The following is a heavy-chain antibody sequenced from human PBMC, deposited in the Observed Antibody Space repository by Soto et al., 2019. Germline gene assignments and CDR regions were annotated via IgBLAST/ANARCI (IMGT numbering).Heavy chain of an antibody. D-gene: IGHD3-3*02. J-gene: IGHJ6*02. Sequence: PSETLSLTCAVYGGSFSGYYWIWIRQAPGKGLEWIGEINHSGGTNSNSSLKSRVTISVDTSKSQFSLVLYSVTAAETSVYYCARARQYHHFWGGYPNEGPPVRSVWGQRPTVSVS. CDR1: GGSFSGYY. CDR2: INHSGGT. CDR3: ARARQYHHFWGGYPNEGPPVRSV. V-gene: IGHV4-34*01.